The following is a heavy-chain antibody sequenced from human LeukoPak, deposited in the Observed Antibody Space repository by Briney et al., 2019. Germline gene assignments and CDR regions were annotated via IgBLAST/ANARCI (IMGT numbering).Heavy chain of an antibody. CDR2: INPNTGDT. V-gene: IGHV1-2*02. J-gene: IGHJ4*02. D-gene: IGHD6-6*01. CDR1: GYTFTGDY. CDR3: ARAYSSSFHAPLRY. Sequence: ASVKVSCKASGYTFTGDYMHWVRQAPGQGLEWMGWINPNTGDTDYVQNFQGRVTMTRDTSISTAYMELSRLRSDDTAVYYCARAYSSSFHAPLRYWGQGTLVTVSS.